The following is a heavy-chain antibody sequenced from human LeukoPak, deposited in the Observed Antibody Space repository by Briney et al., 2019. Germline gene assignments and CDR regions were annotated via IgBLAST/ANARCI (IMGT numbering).Heavy chain of an antibody. J-gene: IGHJ4*02. V-gene: IGHV3-43*02. D-gene: IGHD3-3*01. CDR3: AKGRREYDFWSVYFDY. CDR1: GFTFDDYA. CDR2: ISGDGGST. Sequence: GGSLRLSCAASGFTFDDYAMHWVRQAPGKGLEWVSLISGDGGSTYYADSVKGRFTISRDNSKNSLYLQMNSLRTEDTALYYCAKGRREYDFWSVYFDYWGQGTQVTVSS.